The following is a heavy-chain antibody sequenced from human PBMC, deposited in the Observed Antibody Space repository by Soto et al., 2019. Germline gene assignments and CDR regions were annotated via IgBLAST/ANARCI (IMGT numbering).Heavy chain of an antibody. CDR1: GGSISSGGYY. V-gene: IGHV4-31*03. Sequence: SETLSLTCTVSGGSISSGGYYWSWIRQHPGKGLEWIGYIYYSGSTYYNPSLKSRVTISVDTPKNQFSLKLSSVTAADTAVYYCARLWFGELDYYYYGMDVWGQGPTVTVSS. CDR3: ARLWFGELDYYYYGMDV. CDR2: IYYSGST. D-gene: IGHD3-10*01. J-gene: IGHJ6*02.